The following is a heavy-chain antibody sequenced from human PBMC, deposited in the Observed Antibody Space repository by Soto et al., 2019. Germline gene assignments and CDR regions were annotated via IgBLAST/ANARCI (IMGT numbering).Heavy chain of an antibody. CDR2: INSDGSTT. Sequence: EVHLVESGGGSVQPGGSLRLSCAGSGFAFSSYWIHWVRQVPGKGLVWVSRINSDGSTTSYADSVRGRFTISRDNAKDTLYLQMNSLRAEDTALYYCARVGQGRSYFDYWGQGTLVTVSS. CDR3: ARVGQGRSYFDY. J-gene: IGHJ4*02. CDR1: GFAFSSYW. V-gene: IGHV3-74*01.